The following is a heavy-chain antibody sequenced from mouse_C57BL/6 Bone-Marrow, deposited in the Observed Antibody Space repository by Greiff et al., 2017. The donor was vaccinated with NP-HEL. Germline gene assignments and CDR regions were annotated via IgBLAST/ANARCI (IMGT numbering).Heavy chain of an antibody. CDR3: ARPPWFAY. CDR1: GYTFTSYW. V-gene: IGHV1-69*01. CDR2: IDPSDSYT. J-gene: IGHJ3*01. Sequence: QVQLKQPGAELVMPGASVKLSCKASGYTFTSYWMHWVKQRPGQGLEWIGEIDPSDSYTNYNQKFKGKSTLTVDKSSSTAYMQLSSLTSEDSAVYYCARPPWFAYWGQGTLVTVSA.